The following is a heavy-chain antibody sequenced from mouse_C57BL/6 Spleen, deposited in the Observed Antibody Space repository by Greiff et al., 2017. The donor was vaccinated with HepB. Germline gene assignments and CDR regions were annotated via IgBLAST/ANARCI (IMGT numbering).Heavy chain of an antibody. CDR2: IRSKSNNYAT. Sequence: EVNLVESGGGLVQPKGSLKLSCAASGFSFNTYAMNWVRQAPGKGLEWVARIRSKSNNYATYYADSVKDRFTISRDDSESMLYLQMNNLKTEDTAMYYCVRHGYYGSSYGFAYWGQGTLVTVSA. J-gene: IGHJ3*01. CDR1: GFSFNTYA. D-gene: IGHD1-1*01. V-gene: IGHV10-1*01. CDR3: VRHGYYGSSYGFAY.